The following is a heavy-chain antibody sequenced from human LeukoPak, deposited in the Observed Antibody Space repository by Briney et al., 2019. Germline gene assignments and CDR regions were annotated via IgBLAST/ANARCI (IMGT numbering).Heavy chain of an antibody. CDR2: IWYGGSNK. D-gene: IGHD6-19*01. Sequence: PGGSLRLSCAASGFTFSSYGMHWVRQAPGKGLEWVAVIWYGGSNKYYADSVKGRFTNSRDNSKNTLYLQMNSLRAEDTAVYYCAKDESIAVAGISDYWGQGTLVTVSS. CDR3: AKDESIAVAGISDY. CDR1: GFTFSSYG. J-gene: IGHJ4*02. V-gene: IGHV3-30*02.